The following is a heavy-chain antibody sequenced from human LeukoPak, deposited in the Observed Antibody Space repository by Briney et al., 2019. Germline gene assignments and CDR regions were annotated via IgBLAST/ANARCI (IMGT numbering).Heavy chain of an antibody. J-gene: IGHJ4*02. Sequence: SETLSLTCTVSGVSISSYYWSWIRQPPGKGLEWIGYIYYSGSTNYNPSLKSRVTISVDTSKNQFSLKLSSVTAADTAVYYCARGNYDILTGQGPLDYWGQGTLVTVSS. CDR1: GVSISSYY. V-gene: IGHV4-59*08. D-gene: IGHD3-9*01. CDR2: IYYSGST. CDR3: ARGNYDILTGQGPLDY.